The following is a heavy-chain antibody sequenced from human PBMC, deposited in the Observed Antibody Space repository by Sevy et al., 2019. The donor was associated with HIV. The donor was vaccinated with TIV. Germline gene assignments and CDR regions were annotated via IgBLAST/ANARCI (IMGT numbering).Heavy chain of an antibody. D-gene: IGHD3-22*01. CDR1: GGSISTSSYY. CDR3: ARQTYYDTSGYPYYFDY. J-gene: IGHJ4*02. Sequence: SETLSLTRTVSGGSISTSSYYWGWIRQPPGKGLEWIGSIYYSGSTYYNPSLKSRVTISADTSKKQFSLKLSSVTAADTAVYYCARQTYYDTSGYPYYFDYWGQGTLVTVSS. V-gene: IGHV4-39*01. CDR2: IYYSGST.